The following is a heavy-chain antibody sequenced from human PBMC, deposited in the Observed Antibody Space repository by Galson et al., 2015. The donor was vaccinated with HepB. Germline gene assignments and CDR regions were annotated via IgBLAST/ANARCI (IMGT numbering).Heavy chain of an antibody. CDR2: IGTAGDT. J-gene: IGHJ3*02. V-gene: IGHV3-13*01. D-gene: IGHD1-1*01. Sequence: SLRLSCAASGFTFSSYDMHWVRQATGKGLEWVSAIGTAGDTYYPGSVKGRFTISRENAKNSLYLQMNSLRAGDTAVYYCARAAQLERYPTAGAFDIWGQGTMVTVSS. CDR3: ARAAQLERYPTAGAFDI. CDR1: GFTFSSYD.